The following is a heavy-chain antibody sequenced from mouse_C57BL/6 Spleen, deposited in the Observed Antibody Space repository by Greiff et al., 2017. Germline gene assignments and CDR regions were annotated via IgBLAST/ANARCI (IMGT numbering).Heavy chain of an antibody. D-gene: IGHD3-2*02. CDR3: ARRTAQATLFAY. V-gene: IGHV1-61*01. CDR2: IYPSDSET. CDR1: GYTFTSYW. J-gene: IGHJ3*01. Sequence: VQLQQPGAELVRPGSSVKLSCKASGYTFTSYWMDWVKQRPGQGLEWIGNIYPSDSETHYNQKFKDKATLTVDKSSSTAYMQLSSLTSEDSAVYYCARRTAQATLFAYWGQGTLVTVSA.